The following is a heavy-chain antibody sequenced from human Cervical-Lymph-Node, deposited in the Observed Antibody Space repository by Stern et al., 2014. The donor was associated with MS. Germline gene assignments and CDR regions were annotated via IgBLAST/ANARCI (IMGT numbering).Heavy chain of an antibody. CDR3: ARDGFYKSSSYEGTGTASDI. CDR1: GYTFTRYP. V-gene: IGHV7-4-1*02. CDR2: INTNTGDP. D-gene: IGHD3-22*01. J-gene: IGHJ3*02. Sequence: QVQLVQSGSELKKPGASVKVSCKASGYTFTRYPMNWVRQAPGQGLEWLGWINTNTGDPTYARGLTGRFVFSLDTSVRTAYLQISSLKAEDTAVYYCARDGFYKSSSYEGTGTASDIWGQGTMVTVSS.